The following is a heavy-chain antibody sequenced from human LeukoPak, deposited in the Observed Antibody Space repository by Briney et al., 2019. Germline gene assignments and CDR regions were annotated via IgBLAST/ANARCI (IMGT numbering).Heavy chain of an antibody. D-gene: IGHD3-22*01. CDR3: ARDLPIAYYDSSGYSQAFDI. J-gene: IGHJ3*02. V-gene: IGHV1-46*01. CDR2: INPSGGST. CDR1: GYIFTSYD. Sequence: GASVKVSCKASGYIFTSYDINWVRQAPGQGLEWMGIINPSGGSTSYAQKFQGRVTMTRDMSTSTVCMELSSLRSEDTAVYYCARDLPIAYYDSSGYSQAFDIWGQGTMVTVSS.